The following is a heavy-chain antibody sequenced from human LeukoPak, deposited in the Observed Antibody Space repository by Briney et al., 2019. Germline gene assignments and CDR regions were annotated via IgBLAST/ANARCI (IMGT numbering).Heavy chain of an antibody. V-gene: IGHV3-23*01. CDR1: RFTFSTYA. J-gene: IGHJ4*02. CDR3: ARGAQNDSPCDY. D-gene: IGHD1-1*01. Sequence: PGGSLRLSCAASRFTFSTYAMTWVRQAPGKGLEWVSTISGSGGSTYYADSVKGRFTISRDNSKNMLWLQMNNLRAEDTAVYYCARGAQNDSPCDYWGQGTLVTVSS. CDR2: ISGSGGST.